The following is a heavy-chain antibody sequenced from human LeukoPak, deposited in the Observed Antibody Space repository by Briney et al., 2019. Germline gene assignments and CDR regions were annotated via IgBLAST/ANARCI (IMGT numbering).Heavy chain of an antibody. V-gene: IGHV1-46*01. J-gene: IGHJ5*02. Sequence: ASVKVSCEASGYTFTSYYMHWVRQAPGQGLEWMGIINPSGGSTSYAQKFQGRVTMTRDTSTSTVYMELSSLRSEDTAVYYCARDDTAAAGSPWGQGTLVTVSS. CDR3: ARDDTAAAGSP. CDR1: GYTFTSYY. CDR2: INPSGGST. D-gene: IGHD6-13*01.